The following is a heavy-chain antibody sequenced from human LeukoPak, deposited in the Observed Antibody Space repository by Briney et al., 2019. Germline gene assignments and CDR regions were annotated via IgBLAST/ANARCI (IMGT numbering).Heavy chain of an antibody. CDR2: IIPIFCTA. D-gene: IGHD2/OR15-2a*01. CDR1: GGPFYNVA. Sequence: SVKVSCKASGGPFYNVAISWVRQAPVQGLEWMGRIIPIFCTAHYAQKFQDRVAISTDETTSTAYMELSSLRSEDTAVYYCSWTRIIVVNEGPNWFDPWGQGTLVTVSS. CDR3: SWTRIIVVNEGPNWFDP. V-gene: IGHV1-69*05. J-gene: IGHJ5*02.